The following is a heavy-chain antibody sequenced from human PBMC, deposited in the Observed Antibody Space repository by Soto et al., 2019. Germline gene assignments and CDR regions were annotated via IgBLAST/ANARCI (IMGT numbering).Heavy chain of an antibody. CDR3: ARGLLGIDVFEI. Sequence: PSETLSLTCTVSGDSISHYYWNWIRQPPGKGLKKTGYIYNRGSTNYNPSLKSRLTISVDTSKDQFSLKLSSVTAADTAEYYCARGLLGIDVFEIWGQGTMVTVS. CDR2: IYNRGST. J-gene: IGHJ3*02. CDR1: GDSISHYY. D-gene: IGHD6-13*01. V-gene: IGHV4-59*01.